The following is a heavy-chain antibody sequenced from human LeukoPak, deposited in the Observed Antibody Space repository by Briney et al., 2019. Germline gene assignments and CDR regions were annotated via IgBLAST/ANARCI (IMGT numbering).Heavy chain of an antibody. J-gene: IGHJ4*02. CDR1: GFTLSSYA. Sequence: GGSLRLSCAASGFTLSSYAMSSVREAPGKGLEWVSAISGSGGSTYYADSVKGRFTISRDNSKNTLYLQMNSLRAEDTAVYYCAKGNYYGSGSHFDYWGQGTLVTVSS. CDR3: AKGNYYGSGSHFDY. V-gene: IGHV3-23*01. CDR2: ISGSGGST. D-gene: IGHD3-10*01.